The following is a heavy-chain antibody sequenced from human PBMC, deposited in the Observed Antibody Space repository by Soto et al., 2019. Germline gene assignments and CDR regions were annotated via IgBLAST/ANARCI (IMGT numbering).Heavy chain of an antibody. CDR3: ARDHSIAVAGRVDY. D-gene: IGHD6-19*01. J-gene: IGHJ4*02. CDR2: INPSGGST. V-gene: IGHV1-46*01. Sequence: QVQLVQSGAEVKKPGASVKVSCKASGYTFTSYYMHWVRQAPGQGLEWMGIINPSGGSTSYAQKFQCRVTMTRDTSTSTVYMELSSLRSAYTAVYYCARDHSIAVAGRVDYWGQGTLVTVSS. CDR1: GYTFTSYY.